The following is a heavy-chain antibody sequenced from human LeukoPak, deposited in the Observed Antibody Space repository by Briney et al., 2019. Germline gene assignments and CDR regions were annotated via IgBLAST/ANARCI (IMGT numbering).Heavy chain of an antibody. CDR3: ARDPPYGDYEVYGWFDP. CDR1: GGTFSSYG. J-gene: IGHJ5*02. D-gene: IGHD4-17*01. CDR2: IIPIFGTA. V-gene: IGHV1-69*06. Sequence: SVKVSCKASGGTFSSYGISWVRQAPGQGLEWKGGIIPIFGTANYAQKFQGRVTITADKSTNTAYMELSSLRSEDTAMYYCARDPPYGDYEVYGWFDPWGQGTLVTVSS.